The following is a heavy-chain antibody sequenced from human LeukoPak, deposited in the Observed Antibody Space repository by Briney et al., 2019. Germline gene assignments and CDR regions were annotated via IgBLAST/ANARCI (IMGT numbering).Heavy chain of an antibody. J-gene: IGHJ6*03. CDR2: ISSSSSTI. Sequence: GGSLRLSCAASGFTFSSYSMNWVRQAPGKGLEWVSYISSSSSTIYYADSVKGRFTISRDNAKNSLYLQMNSLRAEDTAVYYCARITGTTLDYYYYYMDVWGKGTTVTVSS. D-gene: IGHD1-20*01. CDR1: GFTFSSYS. V-gene: IGHV3-48*01. CDR3: ARITGTTLDYYYYYMDV.